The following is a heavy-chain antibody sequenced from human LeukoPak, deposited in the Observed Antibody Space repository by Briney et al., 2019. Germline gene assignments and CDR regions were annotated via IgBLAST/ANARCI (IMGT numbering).Heavy chain of an antibody. D-gene: IGHD5-18*01. Sequence: PGGSLRLSCAASGFIFSSHDMHWARQAPRKGLEWVALMSSDGTNKYYTDSVKGRFTISRDNSKNTLYLKMNRLRGENTAVYYWVKGAVGKAMVNTLYYYGMDVWGQGTTVTVSS. J-gene: IGHJ6*02. V-gene: IGHV3-30*18. CDR2: MSSDGTNK. CDR1: GFIFSSHD. CDR3: VKGAVGKAMVNTLYYYGMDV.